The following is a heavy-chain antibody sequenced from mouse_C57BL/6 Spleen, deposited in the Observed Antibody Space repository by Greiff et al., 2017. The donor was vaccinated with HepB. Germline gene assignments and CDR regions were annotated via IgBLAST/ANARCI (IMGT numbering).Heavy chain of an antibody. CDR3: ARDLATGYYAMDY. CDR2: ISYDGSN. Sequence: DVQLQESGPGLVKPSQSLSLTCSVTGYSITSGYYWNWIRQFPGNKLEWMGYISYDGSNNYNPSLKNRISITRDTSKNQFFLKLNSVTTEDTATYYCARDLATGYYAMDYWGQGTSVTVSS. D-gene: IGHD4-1*01. CDR1: GYSITSGYY. J-gene: IGHJ4*01. V-gene: IGHV3-6*01.